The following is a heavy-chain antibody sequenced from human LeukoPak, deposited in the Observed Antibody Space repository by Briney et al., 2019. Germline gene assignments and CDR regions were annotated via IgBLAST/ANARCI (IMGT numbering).Heavy chain of an antibody. J-gene: IGHJ6*04. Sequence: GGSLRLSCAASSFTFSSYIMNWVRQAPGKGLEWVSSISSSSTYIYYADSVKGRFTISRGNAKNSLYLQMNSLRAEDTAVYYCARGHYYGLDVWGKGTTVTISS. CDR1: SFTFSSYI. CDR3: ARGHYYGLDV. CDR2: ISSSSTYI. V-gene: IGHV3-21*01.